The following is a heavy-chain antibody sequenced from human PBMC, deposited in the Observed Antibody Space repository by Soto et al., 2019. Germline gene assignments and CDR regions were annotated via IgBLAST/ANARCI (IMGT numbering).Heavy chain of an antibody. CDR2: IWYDGSNK. Sequence: GGSLRLSCAASGFTFSSYDMHWVRQPPGKGLEWVGIIWYDGSNKYYADSVKGRFTISRDNSKNTLYLEVNSLRPDDTAVYYCARSFRQWLVDSWGQGALVTVSS. J-gene: IGHJ4*02. D-gene: IGHD6-19*01. CDR3: ARSFRQWLVDS. CDR1: GFTFSSYD. V-gene: IGHV3-33*01.